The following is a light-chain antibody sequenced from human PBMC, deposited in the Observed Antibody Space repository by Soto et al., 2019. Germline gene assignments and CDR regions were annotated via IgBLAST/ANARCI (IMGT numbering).Light chain of an antibody. J-gene: IGKJ4*01. Sequence: EIVLTQSPATLSLSPGNRATLSCRASQSVSGYLAWYQQKPGQAPRLLIYDASNRATGIPARFSGSGSGTDSTSTITGLEPEDFVVYYCQQRSNWPSSFGGGTNVEI. CDR2: DAS. CDR1: QSVSGY. V-gene: IGKV3-11*01. CDR3: QQRSNWPSS.